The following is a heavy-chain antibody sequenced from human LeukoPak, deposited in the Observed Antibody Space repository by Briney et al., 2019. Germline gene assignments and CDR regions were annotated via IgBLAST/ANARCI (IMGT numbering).Heavy chain of an antibody. D-gene: IGHD6-19*01. Sequence: PGGSLRLSCAASGFTFSSYSMNWVRQAPGKGLEWVSSISSSSSYIYYTDSVKGRFTISRDNAKNSLYLQMNSLRAEDTAVYYCARESVYSSGWYGYWGQGTLVTVSS. J-gene: IGHJ4*02. V-gene: IGHV3-21*01. CDR3: ARESVYSSGWYGY. CDR1: GFTFSSYS. CDR2: ISSSSSYI.